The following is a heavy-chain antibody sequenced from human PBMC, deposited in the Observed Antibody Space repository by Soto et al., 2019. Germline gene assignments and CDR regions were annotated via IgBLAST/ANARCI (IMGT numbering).Heavy chain of an antibody. D-gene: IGHD2-21*01. CDR3: ARLMVAGITYSFDS. CDR2: IYWDDDK. J-gene: IGHJ4*02. V-gene: IGHV2-5*02. Sequence: QITLKESGPTLVKPTQTLTLTCTFSGFSLSSSGVGVGWIRQPPGKALEWLTFIYWDDDKRYSPSLKSRLTIAKDTAKNPVVLTLTNMDPVDTATYYCARLMVAGITYSFDSWGQGTLLTVSS. CDR1: GFSLSSSGVG.